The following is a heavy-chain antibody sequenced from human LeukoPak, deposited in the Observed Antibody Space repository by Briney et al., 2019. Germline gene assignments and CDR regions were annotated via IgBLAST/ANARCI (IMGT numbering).Heavy chain of an antibody. CDR3: AKRIQSAMATGY. Sequence: PGGSLRLSCAASGFTFSSCAMNWVRQAPGKGLEWVSGISGSGGITHYADSVRGRFTISRDNSKNTLYLQMNSLRAEDTAVYYCAKRIQSAMATGYWGQGTLVTVSS. D-gene: IGHD5-18*01. V-gene: IGHV3-23*01. J-gene: IGHJ4*02. CDR1: GFTFSSCA. CDR2: ISGSGGIT.